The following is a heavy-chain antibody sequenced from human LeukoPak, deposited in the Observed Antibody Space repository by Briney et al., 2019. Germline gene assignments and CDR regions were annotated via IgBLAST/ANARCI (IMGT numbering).Heavy chain of an antibody. V-gene: IGHV4-59*01. J-gene: IGHJ6*03. CDR3: ARDERSRYYYMDV. CDR1: GGSISSYY. Sequence: PSETLSLTCTVSGGSISSYYWSWIRQPPGKGLEWIGYIYYSGSTKYNPSLKSRVTISVDTSKNQFSLKLSYVTAADTAVYYCARDERSRYYYMDVWGKGTTVTVSS. CDR2: IYYSGST.